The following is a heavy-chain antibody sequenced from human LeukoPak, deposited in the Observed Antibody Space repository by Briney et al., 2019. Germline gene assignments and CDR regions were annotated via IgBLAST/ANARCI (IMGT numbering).Heavy chain of an antibody. CDR2: MNPNSGNT. CDR1: GYTFSSYY. Sequence: GASVKVSCKASGYTFSSYYMHWVRQATGQGLEWMGWMNPNSGNTGYAQKFQGRVTMTRNTSISTAYMELSSLRSEDTAVYYCARASSSGWYVRAYYFDYWGQGTLVTVSS. J-gene: IGHJ4*02. D-gene: IGHD6-19*01. V-gene: IGHV1-8*02. CDR3: ARASSSGWYVRAYYFDY.